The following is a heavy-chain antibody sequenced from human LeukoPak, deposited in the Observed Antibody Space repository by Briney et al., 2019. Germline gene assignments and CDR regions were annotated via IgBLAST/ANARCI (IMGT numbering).Heavy chain of an antibody. Sequence: SETLSLTCTVSGASVSSSDYYWGLTRQPPGKGLEWIGNIYFSGGTYYNPSLKSRVTMSVDTSNNQFSLKLSSVTATDTALYYCARLFIRDIVVVPAASIDSWGQGTLVTVSS. CDR3: ARLFIRDIVVVPAASIDS. D-gene: IGHD2-2*01. CDR1: GASVSSSDYY. CDR2: IYFSGGT. V-gene: IGHV4-39*01. J-gene: IGHJ4*02.